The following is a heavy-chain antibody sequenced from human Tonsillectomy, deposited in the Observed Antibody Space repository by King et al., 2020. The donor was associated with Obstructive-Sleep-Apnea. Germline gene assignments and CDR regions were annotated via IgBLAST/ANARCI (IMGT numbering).Heavy chain of an antibody. CDR2: ISRDGGST. CDR3: AKDHSSSGWYFSYYGMDV. CDR1: GFKFDDYT. Sequence: VQLVESGGAVVQPGGSLKLSCSVSGFKFDDYTMNWVRQAPGKGLEWVSLISRDGGSTHYADSVKGRFTISRDNIKSSLYLQMDSLSTEDTALYYCAKDHSSSGWYFSYYGMDVWGQGTSVTVSS. J-gene: IGHJ6*02. D-gene: IGHD6-19*01. V-gene: IGHV3-43*01.